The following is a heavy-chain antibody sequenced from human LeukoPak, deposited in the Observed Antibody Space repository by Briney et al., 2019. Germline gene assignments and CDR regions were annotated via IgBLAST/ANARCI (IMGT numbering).Heavy chain of an antibody. D-gene: IGHD3-22*01. J-gene: IGHJ4*02. CDR1: GYTFTGYY. CDR2: INPNSGGT. Sequence: GASVKVSCKASGYTFTGYYMHWVRQAPGQGLEWMGWINPNSGGTNYAQKFQGRVTMTTDTSTSTAYMELRSLRSDDTAVYYCARDFLTMSSDWGQGTLVTVSS. CDR3: ARDFLTMSSD. V-gene: IGHV1-2*02.